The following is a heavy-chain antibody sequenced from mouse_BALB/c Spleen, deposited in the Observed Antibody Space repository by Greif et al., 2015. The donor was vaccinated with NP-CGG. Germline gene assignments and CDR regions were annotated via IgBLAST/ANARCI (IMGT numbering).Heavy chain of an antibody. Sequence: EVKLVESGGGLVKPGGSLKLSCAASGFTFSDYYMYWVRQTPEKRLEWVATISDGGSYTYYPDSVKGRFTISRDNAKNNLYLQMGSLKSEDTAMYYCARSGYGNPYYAMDYWGQGTSVTVSS. D-gene: IGHD2-10*02. V-gene: IGHV5-4*02. CDR3: ARSGYGNPYYAMDY. CDR1: GFTFSDYY. CDR2: ISDGGSYT. J-gene: IGHJ4*01.